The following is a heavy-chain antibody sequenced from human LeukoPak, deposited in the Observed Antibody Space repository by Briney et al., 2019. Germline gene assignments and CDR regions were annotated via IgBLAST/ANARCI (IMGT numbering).Heavy chain of an antibody. CDR1: GGTFSSYA. D-gene: IGHD1-26*01. V-gene: IGHV1-69*01. J-gene: IGHJ4*02. CDR3: ATRWSYDGWFDY. CDR2: IIPIFGTA. Sequence: GASVKVSCKASGGTFSSYAISWVRQAPGQGLEWMGGIIPIFGTANYAQKFQGRVTITADESTSTAYMELSSLRSEDTAVYYCATRWSYDGWFDYWGQGTLVTVSS.